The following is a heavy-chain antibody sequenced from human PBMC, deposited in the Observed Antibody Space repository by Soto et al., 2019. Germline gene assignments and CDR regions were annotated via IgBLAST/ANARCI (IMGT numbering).Heavy chain of an antibody. J-gene: IGHJ6*02. CDR3: ASGGTYCGGDCFISPVYYYYGMDV. Sequence: QVQLVQSGAELKKPGSSVKVSCNASGGTFSSYAISWVRQAPGQGLEWMGGIIPIFGTANYAQKFQGRVTITADESTSTAYMELSSLRSEDTAVYYCASGGTYCGGDCFISPVYYYYGMDVWGQGTTVTVSS. CDR2: IIPIFGTA. CDR1: GGTFSSYA. V-gene: IGHV1-69*01. D-gene: IGHD2-21*02.